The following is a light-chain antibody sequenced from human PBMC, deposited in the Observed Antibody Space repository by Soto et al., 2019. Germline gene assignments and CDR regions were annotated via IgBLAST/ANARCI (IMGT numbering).Light chain of an antibody. J-gene: IGLJ2*01. CDR3: SSSTRSITLV. CDR1: SNDIGSSDY. CDR2: GVR. V-gene: IGLV2-14*01. Sequence: QSALTQPASVSASRGQSITISCTGASNDIGSSDYVSWYQQYPGKAPKLIIYGVRNRPSGTSDRFSGSKSGNTASLTISGLQAEDEADYYCSSSTRSITLVFGGGTKLTVL.